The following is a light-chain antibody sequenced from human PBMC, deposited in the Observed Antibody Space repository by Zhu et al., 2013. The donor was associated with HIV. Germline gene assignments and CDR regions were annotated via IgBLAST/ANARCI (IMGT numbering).Light chain of an antibody. V-gene: IGKV3-20*01. J-gene: IGKJ2*01. CDR2: GTS. Sequence: IVLTQSPDLLSVSPGETATLSCRASHRVSSAYLAWYQQIPGQAPRLLISGTSNRATGIPDRFSGSGSGTDFTLTISGVEPEDFAKYYCQQYDTSTPMYTFGQGTNLEIK. CDR1: HRVSSAY. CDR3: QQYDTSTPMYT.